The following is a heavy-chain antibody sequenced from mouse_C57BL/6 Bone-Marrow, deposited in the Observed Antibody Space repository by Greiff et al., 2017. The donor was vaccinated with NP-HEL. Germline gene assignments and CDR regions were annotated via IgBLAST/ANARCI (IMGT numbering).Heavy chain of an antibody. D-gene: IGHD1-1*01. J-gene: IGHJ2*01. Sequence: VQLQQPGAELVMPGASVKLSCKASGYTFTSYWMHWVKQRPGQGLEWIGEIDPSASYTNYNQKFKGKSTLTVDKSSSTAYMQLSSLTSEDSAVYYCARSGYYGSSPYYFDYWGQGTTLTVSS. CDR1: GYTFTSYW. CDR2: IDPSASYT. V-gene: IGHV1-69*01. CDR3: ARSGYYGSSPYYFDY.